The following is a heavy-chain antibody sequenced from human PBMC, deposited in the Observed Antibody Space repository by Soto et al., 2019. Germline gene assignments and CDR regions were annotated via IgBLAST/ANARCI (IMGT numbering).Heavy chain of an antibody. CDR1: GFTFSDYY. V-gene: IGHV3-11*04. Sequence: GSLRLSCAASGFTFSDYYMSWIRQAPGKGLEWVSYISSSGSTIYYADSVKGRFTISRDNSKNTLYLQMNSLRAEDTAVYYCARVGSSGYYYYGMDVWGQGTTVTVSS. J-gene: IGHJ6*02. CDR3: ARVGSSGYYYYGMDV. CDR2: ISSSGSTI. D-gene: IGHD6-6*01.